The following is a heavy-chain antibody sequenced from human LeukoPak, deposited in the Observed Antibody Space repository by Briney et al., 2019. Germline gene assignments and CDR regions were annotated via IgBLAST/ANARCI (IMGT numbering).Heavy chain of an antibody. Sequence: PSETLSLTCTVSGYSISTGYYWDWIRRPPGKGLEWIGTFYHGGSTYYNPSLKSRVTISVDTSKNQFSLNLTSVTAADTAVYYCARSWENRWFGELYSYYFDYWGQGTLVTVSS. CDR3: ARSWENRWFGELYSYYFDY. D-gene: IGHD3-10*01. CDR1: GYSISTGYY. CDR2: FYHGGST. V-gene: IGHV4-38-2*02. J-gene: IGHJ4*02.